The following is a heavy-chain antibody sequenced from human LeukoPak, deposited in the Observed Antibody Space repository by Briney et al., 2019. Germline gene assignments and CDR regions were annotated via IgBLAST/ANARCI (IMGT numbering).Heavy chain of an antibody. Sequence: PSETLSLTCTVSGGSISSSSYYWGWIRQPPGKGLEWIGSIYYSGSTYYNPSLKSRVTISVDTSKNQFSLKLSSVTAADTAVYYCARVDGSGYLDYWGQGTLVTVSS. V-gene: IGHV4-39*01. CDR1: GGSISSSSYY. D-gene: IGHD3-22*01. CDR3: ARVDGSGYLDY. J-gene: IGHJ4*02. CDR2: IYYSGST.